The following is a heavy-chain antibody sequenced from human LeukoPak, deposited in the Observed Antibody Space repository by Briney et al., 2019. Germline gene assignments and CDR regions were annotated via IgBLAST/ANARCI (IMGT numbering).Heavy chain of an antibody. J-gene: IGHJ5*02. CDR2: INYSGST. V-gene: IGHV4-30-4*01. CDR1: GGSISSGDYY. Sequence: SETLSLTCTVSGGSISSGDYYWSWIRQPPGTGLEWIGYINYSGSTFHYNPSLKSRVTISVDTSKNQFSLRLNSVTVADSAVYYCASTNCSSARCYGANWFDHWGQGTLVTVSS. D-gene: IGHD2-2*01. CDR3: ASTNCSSARCYGANWFDH.